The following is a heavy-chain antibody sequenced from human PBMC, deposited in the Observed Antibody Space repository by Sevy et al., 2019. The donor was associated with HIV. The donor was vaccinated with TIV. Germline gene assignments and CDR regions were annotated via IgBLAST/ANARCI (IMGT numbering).Heavy chain of an antibody. D-gene: IGHD6-6*01. CDR1: GFTFSSYG. Sequence: GGSLRLSCAASGFTFSSYGMRWVRQAPGKGLEWVAVIWYDGSNKYYADSVKGRFTISRDNSKNTLYLQMNSLRAEDTAVYYCARAPRSYSSSSDYYYYYGMDVWGQGTTVTVSS. CDR2: IWYDGSNK. CDR3: ARAPRSYSSSSDYYYYYGMDV. V-gene: IGHV3-33*01. J-gene: IGHJ6*02.